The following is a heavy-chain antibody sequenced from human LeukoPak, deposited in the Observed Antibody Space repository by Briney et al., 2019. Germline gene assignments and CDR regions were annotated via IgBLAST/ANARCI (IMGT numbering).Heavy chain of an antibody. CDR1: GFTFSSYG. V-gene: IGHV3-30*02. CDR3: ARDSGRYISGQGPYYYHGMDV. J-gene: IGHJ6*02. D-gene: IGHD6-19*01. Sequence: GGSLRLSCAASGFTFSSYGMHWVRQAPGKGLEWVAFIRYDGSNKYYADSVKGRFTISRDNSKNTLYLQMNSLRAEDTAVYYCARDSGRYISGQGPYYYHGMDVWGQGTTVTVSS. CDR2: IRYDGSNK.